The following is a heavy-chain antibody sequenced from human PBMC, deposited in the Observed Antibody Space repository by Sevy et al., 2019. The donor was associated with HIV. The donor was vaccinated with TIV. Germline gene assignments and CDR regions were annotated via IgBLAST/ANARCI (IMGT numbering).Heavy chain of an antibody. V-gene: IGHV3-33*01. CDR3: ARDLEFYDYGDYGPAFMPDY. Sequence: GGSLRLSCAASGFTFSTYGMHWVRQAPGKGLEWVAVMWFDGSNTYYADSVKGRFTISRDIAKNTLHLQMKSLRAEDTAVYYCARDLEFYDYGDYGPAFMPDYWGQGTLVTVS. CDR1: GFTFSTYG. CDR2: MWFDGSNT. D-gene: IGHD4-17*01. J-gene: IGHJ4*02.